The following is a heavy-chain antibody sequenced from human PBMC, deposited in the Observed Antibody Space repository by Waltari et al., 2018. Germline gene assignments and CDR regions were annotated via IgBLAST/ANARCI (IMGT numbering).Heavy chain of an antibody. V-gene: IGHV4-34*01. CDR2: INHSGST. CDR1: GGSFSGYY. D-gene: IGHD2-15*01. CDR3: AREEVYCSGGSCYSLYGWFDT. Sequence: QEQLQQWGAGLLKPSATLSLTCAVYGGSFSGYYWSWIRQPPGKGLEWIGEINHSGSTNYNPSLKSRVTISVDTSKNQFSLKLSSVTAADTAVYYCAREEVYCSGGSCYSLYGWFDTWGQEPWSPSPQ. J-gene: IGHJ5*01.